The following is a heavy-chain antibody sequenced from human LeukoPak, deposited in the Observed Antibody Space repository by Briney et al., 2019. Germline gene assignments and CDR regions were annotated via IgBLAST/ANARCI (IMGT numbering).Heavy chain of an antibody. CDR1: GGSISSSSYY. D-gene: IGHD6-19*01. CDR2: IYYSGST. V-gene: IGHV4-39*01. Sequence: SETLSLTCTVSGGSISSSSYYWGWIRQPPGKGLEWIGSIYYSGSTYYNPSLKSRVTISVDTSKNQFSLKLSSVTAADTAVYYCARPDASSGSLFDIWGQGSMVTVSS. J-gene: IGHJ3*02. CDR3: ARPDASSGSLFDI.